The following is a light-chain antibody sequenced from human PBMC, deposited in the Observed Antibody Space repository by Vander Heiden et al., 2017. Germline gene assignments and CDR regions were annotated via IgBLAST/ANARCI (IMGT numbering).Light chain of an antibody. CDR3: RQRYNTPLT. Sequence: IQMTQSPSSLSASVRDSVTITCRSGQSLSSYLIWSQQKPGTAPNPLIYAASTLLSGVASRCSSSGCWTEFTLTISSLLPEEFATYYCRQRYNTPLTFGGGTKVEIK. CDR1: QSLSSY. V-gene: IGKV1-39*01. CDR2: AAS. J-gene: IGKJ4*01.